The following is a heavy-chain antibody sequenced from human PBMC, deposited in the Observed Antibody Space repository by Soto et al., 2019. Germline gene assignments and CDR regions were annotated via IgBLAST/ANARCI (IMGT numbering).Heavy chain of an antibody. CDR2: ISSSSSYT. V-gene: IGHV3-11*06. J-gene: IGHJ3*02. D-gene: IGHD4-17*01. CDR1: GFTFSDYY. CDR3: ARDYGDVGFDI. Sequence: GGSLRLSCVASGFTFSDYYMSWIRQAPGKGLEWVSYISSSSSYTNYADSVKGRFTISRDNAKNSLYLQMNSLRAEDTAVYYCARDYGDVGFDIWGQGTMVTVSS.